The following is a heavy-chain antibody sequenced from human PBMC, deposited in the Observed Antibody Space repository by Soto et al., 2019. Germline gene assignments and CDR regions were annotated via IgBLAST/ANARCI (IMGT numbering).Heavy chain of an antibody. CDR2: INHSGST. D-gene: IGHD3-3*01. V-gene: IGHV4-34*01. CDR1: GGSFSGYY. J-gene: IGHJ3*02. CDR3: ARQSGPITIFGVVTDAFDI. Sequence: SETLSLTCAVYGGSFSGYYWSWIRQPPGKGLEWIGEINHSGSTNYNPSLKSRVTISVDTSKNQFSLKLSSVTAADTAVYYCARQSGPITIFGVVTDAFDIWGQGTMVTVSS.